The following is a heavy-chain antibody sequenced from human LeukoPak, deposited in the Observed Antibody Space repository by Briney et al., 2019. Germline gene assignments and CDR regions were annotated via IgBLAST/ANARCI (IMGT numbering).Heavy chain of an antibody. Sequence: GGSLILSCAASGFTFSSHDMNWFRQAPGKGLEWLSYINKSSGAIYYADSVKGRFTISRDNAKNSLYLQMNSLRDEDTAVYYCARDPGRLDRGNDYYYGMDVWGQGTTVTVSS. V-gene: IGHV3-48*02. CDR3: ARDPGRLDRGNDYYYGMDV. CDR1: GFTFSSHD. D-gene: IGHD1-1*01. J-gene: IGHJ6*02. CDR2: INKSSGAI.